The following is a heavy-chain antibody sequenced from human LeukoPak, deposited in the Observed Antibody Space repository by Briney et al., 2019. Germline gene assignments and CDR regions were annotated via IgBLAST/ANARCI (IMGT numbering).Heavy chain of an antibody. J-gene: IGHJ3*02. CDR3: ARIEARGDDYYDSSGYYVNAFDI. Sequence: SETLSLTCTVSGGSISSGSYYWSWIRQPAGKGLEWIGRIYTSGSTNYNSSLKSRVTISVDTSKNQFSLKLSSVTAADTAVYYCARIEARGDDYYDSSGYYVNAFDIWGQGAMVTVSS. CDR2: IYTSGST. D-gene: IGHD3-22*01. V-gene: IGHV4-61*02. CDR1: GGSISSGSYY.